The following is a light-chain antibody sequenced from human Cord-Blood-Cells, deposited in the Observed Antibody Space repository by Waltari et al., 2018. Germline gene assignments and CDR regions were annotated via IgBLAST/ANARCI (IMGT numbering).Light chain of an antibody. CDR1: SSDVGSYHL. CDR2: EGS. V-gene: IGLV2-23*01. Sequence: QSALTQPASVSGSPGQSITISCTGTSSDVGSYHLSSWYQQPPGQAPKLMIYEGSKRPSGVSNRFSGSKSGNTASLTISGLQAEDEADYYCCSYAGSSTWGFGGGTKLTVL. CDR3: CSYAGSSTWG. J-gene: IGLJ3*02.